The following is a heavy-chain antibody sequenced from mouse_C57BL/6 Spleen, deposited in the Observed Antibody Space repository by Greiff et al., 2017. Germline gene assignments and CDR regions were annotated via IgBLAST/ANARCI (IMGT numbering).Heavy chain of an antibody. V-gene: IGHV1-55*01. J-gene: IGHJ4*01. CDR1: GYTFTSYW. CDR3: ARRDYDYGRGFYYAMDY. CDR2: IYPGSGST. Sequence: QVQLKQPGAELVKPGASVKMSCKASGYTFTSYWITWVKQRPGQGLEWIGDIYPGSGSTNYNEKFKSKATLTVDTSSSTAYMQLSSLTSEDSAVYYCARRDYDYGRGFYYAMDYWGQGTSVTVSS. D-gene: IGHD2-4*01.